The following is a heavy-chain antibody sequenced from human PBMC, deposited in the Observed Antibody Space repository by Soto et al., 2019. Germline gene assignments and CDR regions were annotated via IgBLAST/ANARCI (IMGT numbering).Heavy chain of an antibody. Sequence: GASVKVSCKASGYTFTSYDINWVRQATGQGLEWMGWMNPNSGNTGYAQKFQGRVTMTRNTSISTAYMELSSLRSEDTAVYYCARGLWDIVVVPASLAHWFDPWGQGTLVTVSS. D-gene: IGHD2-2*01. CDR2: MNPNSGNT. CDR1: GYTFTSYD. V-gene: IGHV1-8*01. J-gene: IGHJ5*02. CDR3: ARGLWDIVVVPASLAHWFDP.